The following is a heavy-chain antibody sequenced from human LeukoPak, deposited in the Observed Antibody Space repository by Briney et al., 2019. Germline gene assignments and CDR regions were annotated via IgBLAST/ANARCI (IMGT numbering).Heavy chain of an antibody. J-gene: IGHJ6*03. V-gene: IGHV3-23*01. CDR3: AKDAFPSGSPFYMDV. CDR2: IGGSVPAT. D-gene: IGHD1-26*01. Sequence: PGGSLRLSCAASGFTFSSYAMRWVRQTPDKGLDGVSCIGGSVPATFYADSVKGRSNISRDNSNHTLYMQMNSLRVEDTAVYYCAKDAFPSGSPFYMDVWGKGTTVTVSS. CDR1: GFTFSSYA.